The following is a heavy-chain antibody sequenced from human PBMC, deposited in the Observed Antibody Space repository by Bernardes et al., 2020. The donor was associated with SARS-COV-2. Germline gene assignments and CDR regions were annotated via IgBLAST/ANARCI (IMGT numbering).Heavy chain of an antibody. V-gene: IGHV3-33*01. CDR2: IWYDGSNK. CDR3: ARDIGPVGAEAPGGDY. Sequence: GGSLRLSCAASGFTFSSYGMHWVRQAPGKGLEWVAVIWYDGSNKYYADSVKGRFTISRDNSKNTLYLQMNSLRAEDTAVYYCARDIGPVGAEAPGGDYWGQGTLVTVSS. J-gene: IGHJ4*02. CDR1: GFTFSSYG. D-gene: IGHD1-26*01.